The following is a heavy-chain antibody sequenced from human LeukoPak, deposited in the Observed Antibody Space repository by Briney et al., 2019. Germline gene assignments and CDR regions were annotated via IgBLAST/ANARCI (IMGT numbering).Heavy chain of an antibody. J-gene: IGHJ4*02. V-gene: IGHV3-11*01. Sequence: GGSLRLSCEASGFTFSDYYMSWIRQAPGKGLEWVSYISSSGSTIYYADSVKGRFTISRDNAKNSLYLQMNSLRAEDTAVYYCARDAGDPDPNYFDYWGQGTLVTVSS. CDR3: ARDAGDPDPNYFDY. D-gene: IGHD3-10*01. CDR1: GFTFSDYY. CDR2: ISSSGSTI.